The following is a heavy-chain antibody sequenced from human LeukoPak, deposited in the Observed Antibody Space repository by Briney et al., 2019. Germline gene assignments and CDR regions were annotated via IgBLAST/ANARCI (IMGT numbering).Heavy chain of an antibody. V-gene: IGHV4-59*01. J-gene: IGHJ5*02. CDR1: GGSISSYY. D-gene: IGHD3-22*01. Sequence: PSETLSLTCTVSGGSISSYYWSWIRQPPGKGLEWIGYIYYSGSTNYNPSLKSRVTISVDTSKNQFSLKLSSVTAADTAVYYCARARAYDSSGYYWGGWFDPWGQGTLVTVSS. CDR3: ARARAYDSSGYYWGGWFDP. CDR2: IYYSGST.